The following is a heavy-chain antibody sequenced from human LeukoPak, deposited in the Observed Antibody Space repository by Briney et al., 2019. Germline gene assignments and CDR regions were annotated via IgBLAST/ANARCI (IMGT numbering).Heavy chain of an antibody. CDR3: ARAFAGAPFDL. J-gene: IGHJ2*01. CDR2: VSSIGRQE. D-gene: IGHD3-10*01. CDR1: GFTLSAYS. Sequence: GGSLRLSCAASGFTLSAYSMHWVRQAPGKGLEWAAAVSSIGRQEYYADSVKGRFTISGDDSKNTLYLQMTSLTVEDTGLYYCARAFAGAPFDLWGRGTLVTVSS. V-gene: IGHV3-30*04.